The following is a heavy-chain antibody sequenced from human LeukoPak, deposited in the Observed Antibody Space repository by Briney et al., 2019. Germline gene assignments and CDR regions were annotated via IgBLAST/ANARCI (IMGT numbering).Heavy chain of an antibody. CDR2: ISGSGGST. CDR1: GFIFSSYE. J-gene: IGHJ5*02. V-gene: IGHV3-23*01. D-gene: IGHD4-17*01. CDR3: AKGYSTVTTVGRNWFDP. Sequence: GGFLRLSCAASGFIFSSYEMNWVRQAPGKGLEWVSAISGSGGSTYYADSVKGRFTISRDNSKNTVYLQMNTLRAEDTAVYYCAKGYSTVTTVGRNWFDPWGQGTLVTVSS.